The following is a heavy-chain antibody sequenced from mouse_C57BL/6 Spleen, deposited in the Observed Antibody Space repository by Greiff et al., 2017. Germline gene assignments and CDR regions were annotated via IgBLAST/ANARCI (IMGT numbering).Heavy chain of an antibody. D-gene: IGHD1-1*01. V-gene: IGHV1-72*01. CDR2: VDPNSGGT. Sequence: QVQLQQPGAELVKPGASVKLSCKASGYTFTSYWMHLVKQRPGRGLEWSGRVDPNSGGTKYNEKFKSKATLTADKPSSTAYMQLSSLTSADSAVYNCARWKDYYGSGDWGQGTTLTVSS. CDR3: ARWKDYYGSGD. J-gene: IGHJ2*01. CDR1: GYTFTSYW.